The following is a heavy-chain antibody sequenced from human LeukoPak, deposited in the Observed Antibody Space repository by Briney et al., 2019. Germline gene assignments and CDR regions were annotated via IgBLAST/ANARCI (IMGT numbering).Heavy chain of an antibody. CDR2: IYYSGST. V-gene: IGHV4-59*01. Sequence: SETLSLTCTVSGGSISSYYWSWIRQPPGGGLEWIGYIYYSGSTNYNPSLKRRVTISLDTSKSQFSLKLRSVTAADTAVYYCARSGLDSRYYFGMDVWDQGTTVTVSS. J-gene: IGHJ6*02. D-gene: IGHD5-12*01. CDR1: GGSISSYY. CDR3: ARSGLDSRYYFGMDV.